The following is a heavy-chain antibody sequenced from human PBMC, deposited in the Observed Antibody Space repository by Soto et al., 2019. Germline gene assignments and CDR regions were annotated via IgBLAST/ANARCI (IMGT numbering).Heavy chain of an antibody. Sequence: EVQLVESGGGLVKPGGSLRLSCAASGFTFSSYSMNWVRQAPGKGLEWVSSISSSSSYIYYADSVKGRFTISRDNAKNSLYLQMNSLSAEDTAVYYCARDLYSSSARDFDYWGQGTLVTVSS. J-gene: IGHJ4*02. V-gene: IGHV3-21*01. D-gene: IGHD6-6*01. CDR1: GFTFSSYS. CDR3: ARDLYSSSARDFDY. CDR2: ISSSSSYI.